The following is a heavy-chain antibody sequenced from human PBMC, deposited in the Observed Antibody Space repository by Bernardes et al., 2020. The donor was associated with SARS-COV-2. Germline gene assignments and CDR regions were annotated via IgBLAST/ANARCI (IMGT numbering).Heavy chain of an antibody. J-gene: IGHJ4*02. D-gene: IGHD5-12*01. CDR3: ARTDGYNAPFDY. V-gene: IGHV3-30-3*01. CDR1: GFTFSSYA. CDR2: ISYDGSNK. Sequence: GSLRLSCAASGFTFSSYAMHWVRQAPGKGLEWVAVISYDGSNKYYADSVKGRFTISRDNSKNTLYLQMNSLRAEDTAVYYCARTDGYNAPFDYWGQGTLVTVSS.